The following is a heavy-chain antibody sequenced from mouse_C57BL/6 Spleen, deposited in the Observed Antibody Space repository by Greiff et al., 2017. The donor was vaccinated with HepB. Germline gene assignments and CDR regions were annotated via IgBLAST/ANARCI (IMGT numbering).Heavy chain of an antibody. Sequence: QVQLQQSGAELVRPGASVTLSCKASGYTFTDYEMHWVKQTPVHGLEWIGAIDPETGGTAYNQKFKGKAILTADKSSSTAYMKLRSLTSEDSAVYYCTRGYYDGSSQAWFAYWGQGTLVTVSA. CDR2: IDPETGGT. CDR3: TRGYYDGSSQAWFAY. D-gene: IGHD1-1*01. J-gene: IGHJ3*01. CDR1: GYTFTDYE. V-gene: IGHV1-15*01.